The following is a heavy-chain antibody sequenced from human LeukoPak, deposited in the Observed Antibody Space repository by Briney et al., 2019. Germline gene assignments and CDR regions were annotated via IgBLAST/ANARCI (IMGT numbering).Heavy chain of an antibody. D-gene: IGHD3-22*01. Sequence: GGSLRLSCAASGFTFSSYGMHWVRQAPGKGLEWVAVISYDGSNKYYADSVKGRFTISRDNSKNTLYLQMNSLRAEDKAVYYCARTYYYDSSGYQEIYYYYGMDVWGQGTTVTVSS. V-gene: IGHV3-30*03. J-gene: IGHJ6*02. CDR2: ISYDGSNK. CDR3: ARTYYYDSSGYQEIYYYYGMDV. CDR1: GFTFSSYG.